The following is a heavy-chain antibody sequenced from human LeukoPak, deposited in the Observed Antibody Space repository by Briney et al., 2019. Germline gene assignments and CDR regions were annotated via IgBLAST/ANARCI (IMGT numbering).Heavy chain of an antibody. D-gene: IGHD6-19*01. CDR3: ASPSGYSSGWFQN. CDR1: GFTFSSYW. CDR2: INSDGSST. V-gene: IGHV3-74*01. Sequence: GGSLRLSCAASGFTFSSYWMHWVRQAPGRGLVWVSRINSDGSSTSYADSVKGRFTISRDNAKNTLYLQMNSLRAEDTAVYYCASPSGYSSGWFQNWGRGTLVTVSS. J-gene: IGHJ4*02.